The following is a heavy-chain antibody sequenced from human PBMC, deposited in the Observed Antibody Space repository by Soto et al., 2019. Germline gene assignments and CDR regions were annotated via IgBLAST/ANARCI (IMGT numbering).Heavy chain of an antibody. CDR1: GYIFTSYY. V-gene: IGHV1-46*03. Sequence: ASVKVSCKASGYIFTSYYLHWVRQAPGQGLEWMGWINPFDGSRMFAQSFQGRVTMTRDTSTSTVYMELSSLRSEDTAVYYCSRVDPGETSPFDHWGQGTLVTAPQ. CDR2: INPFDGSR. J-gene: IGHJ4*02. CDR3: SRVDPGETSPFDH. D-gene: IGHD3-10*01.